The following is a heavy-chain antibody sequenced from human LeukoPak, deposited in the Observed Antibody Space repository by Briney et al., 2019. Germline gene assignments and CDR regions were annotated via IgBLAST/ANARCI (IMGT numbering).Heavy chain of an antibody. CDR2: IYYTGST. Sequence: SETLSLTCTVSDDSITMYYWTWIRQPPGKGLEWIGSIYYTGSTYYNPSLKSRVTISVDTSKNQFSLKLSSVTAADTAVYYCAMGDYYYMDVWGKGTTVTVSS. CDR3: AMGDYYYMDV. V-gene: IGHV4-39*07. J-gene: IGHJ6*03. CDR1: DDSITMYY. D-gene: IGHD3-16*01.